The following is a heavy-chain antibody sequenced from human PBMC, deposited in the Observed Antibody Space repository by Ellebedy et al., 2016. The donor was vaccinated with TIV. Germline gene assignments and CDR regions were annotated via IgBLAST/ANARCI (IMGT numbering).Heavy chain of an antibody. CDR3: ARVDYMSSGWLEETNFDY. Sequence: GGSLRLXCAASGFTFSSYSMNWVRQAPGKGLEWVSYISSSSSTIYYADSVKGRFTISRDNAKNSLYLQMNSLRAEDTAVYYCARVDYMSSGWLEETNFDYWGQGTLVTVSS. D-gene: IGHD6-19*01. J-gene: IGHJ4*02. V-gene: IGHV3-48*01. CDR2: ISSSSSTI. CDR1: GFTFSSYS.